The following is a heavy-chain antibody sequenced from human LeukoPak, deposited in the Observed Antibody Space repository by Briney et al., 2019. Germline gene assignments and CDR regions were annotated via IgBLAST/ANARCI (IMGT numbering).Heavy chain of an antibody. V-gene: IGHV3-23*01. CDR3: ARDLSSGTYGIFDI. Sequence: GGSLRLSCAASGFTFSSYAVSWVRQAPGKGLEWVSAISGSGDSTYYADSVRGRFTISRDNSMNTLYLQMNSLRAEDTAVYYCARDLSSGTYGIFDIWGQGTMVTVSS. CDR2: ISGSGDST. J-gene: IGHJ3*02. CDR1: GFTFSSYA. D-gene: IGHD3-10*01.